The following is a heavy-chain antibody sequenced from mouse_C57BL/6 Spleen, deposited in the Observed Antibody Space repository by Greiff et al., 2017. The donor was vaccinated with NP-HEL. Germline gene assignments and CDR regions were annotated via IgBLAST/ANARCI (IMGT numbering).Heavy chain of an antibody. J-gene: IGHJ3*01. Sequence: QVHVKQPGAELVKPGASVKLSCKASGYTFTSYWMHWVKQRPGQGLEWIGMIHPNSGSTNYNEKFKSKATLTVDKSSSTAYMQLSSLTSEDSAVYYCASYYGSRFAYWGQGTLVTVSA. CDR2: IHPNSGST. CDR1: GYTFTSYW. CDR3: ASYYGSRFAY. V-gene: IGHV1-64*01. D-gene: IGHD1-1*01.